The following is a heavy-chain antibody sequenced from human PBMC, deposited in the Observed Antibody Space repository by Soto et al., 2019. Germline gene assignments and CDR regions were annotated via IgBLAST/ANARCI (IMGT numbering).Heavy chain of an antibody. CDR1: GGSISSGGYS. Sequence: SETLSLTCAVSGGSISSGGYSWSWIRQPPGKGLEWIGYISYSGSTNYNPSLKSRVTISVDTSKNQFSLNLSSVTAADTAVYYCARAGCITCSFDYWGQGTLVTVSS. D-gene: IGHD2-15*01. J-gene: IGHJ4*02. V-gene: IGHV4-61*08. CDR3: ARAGCITCSFDY. CDR2: ISYSGST.